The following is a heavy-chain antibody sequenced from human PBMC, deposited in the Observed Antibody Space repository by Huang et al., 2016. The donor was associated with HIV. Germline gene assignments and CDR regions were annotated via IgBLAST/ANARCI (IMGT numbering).Heavy chain of an antibody. CDR1: GTSMTSSTFY. CDR3: AREVRSVDTDRPDGYYYRGLDV. Sequence: QLRESGPGLVTPSETLSLTCSASGTSMTSSTFYWGWFRRPPGRGLEWIGSVYFYANTDYNPSLKSRVTISIDTANKQYSMRLTSVTAADTAVYFCAREVRSVDTDRPDGYYYRGLDVWGQGTTVIVSS. D-gene: IGHD2-2*03. CDR2: VYFYANT. V-gene: IGHV4-39*02. J-gene: IGHJ6*02.